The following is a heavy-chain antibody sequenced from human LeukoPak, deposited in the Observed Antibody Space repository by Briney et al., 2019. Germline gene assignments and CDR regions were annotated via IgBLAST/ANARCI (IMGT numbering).Heavy chain of an antibody. J-gene: IGHJ4*02. CDR2: INPSGGST. Sequence: GASVKVSCKASGYTFTSYYMHWVRQAPGQGLEWMGIINPSGGSTSYAQKFQGRVTMTRGTSTSTVYMELSSLRSEDTAVYYCARDYYDSSGYYHIDYWGQGTLVTVSS. CDR3: ARDYYDSSGYYHIDY. V-gene: IGHV1-46*01. D-gene: IGHD3-22*01. CDR1: GYTFTSYY.